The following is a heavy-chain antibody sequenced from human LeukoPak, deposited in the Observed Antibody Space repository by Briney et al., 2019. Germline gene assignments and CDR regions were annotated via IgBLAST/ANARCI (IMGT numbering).Heavy chain of an antibody. CDR2: ISGSGGST. V-gene: IGHV3-23*01. CDR3: AKTPYVDIRMVTFDY. D-gene: IGHD5-18*01. CDR1: GFTLSSYA. J-gene: IGHJ4*02. Sequence: GGSLRLSCAASGFTLSSYAMNWVRQAPGKGLEWVSFISGSGGSTYHVDSVKGRLTISRDNSKNTLYLQMNSLRAEDTAVYYCAKTPYVDIRMVTFDYWGQGALVTVSS.